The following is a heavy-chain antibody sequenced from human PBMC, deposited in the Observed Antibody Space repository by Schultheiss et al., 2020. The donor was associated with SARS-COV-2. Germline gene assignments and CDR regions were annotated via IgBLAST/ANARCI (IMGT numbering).Heavy chain of an antibody. V-gene: IGHV3-7*03. CDR1: RFIFSNYW. J-gene: IGHJ2*01. CDR2: IKQDGTEK. CDR3: ARERGSHYYDSSGYYPNWYFDL. Sequence: GGSLRLSCAASRFIFSNYWMNWVRQTPGKGLEWVATIKQDGTEKYYGDSVRGRFTISRDNAKNSLYLQMNSLRAEDTAVYYCARERGSHYYDSSGYYPNWYFDLWGRGTLVTVSS. D-gene: IGHD3-22*01.